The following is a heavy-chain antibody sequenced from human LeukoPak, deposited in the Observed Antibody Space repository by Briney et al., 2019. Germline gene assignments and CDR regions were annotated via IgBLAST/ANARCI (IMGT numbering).Heavy chain of an antibody. V-gene: IGHV4-38-2*01. J-gene: IGHJ5*02. D-gene: IGHD3-22*01. Sequence: SETLSLTCAVYSESFSGYYWGWIRQPPGKGLEWIGNIYRSGSTYYNPSLKSRVTISVDTSENQFSLKLSSVTAADTAMYYCARVAIVVVPNWFDPWGQGTLVTVSS. CDR3: ARVAIVVVPNWFDP. CDR2: IYRSGST. CDR1: SESFSGYY.